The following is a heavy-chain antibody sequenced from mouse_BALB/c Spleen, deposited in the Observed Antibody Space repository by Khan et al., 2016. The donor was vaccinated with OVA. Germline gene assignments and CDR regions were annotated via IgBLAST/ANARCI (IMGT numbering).Heavy chain of an antibody. V-gene: IGHV3-2*02. CDR1: GYSITSDYA. J-gene: IGHJ2*01. Sequence: EVQLQESGPGLVKPSQSLSLTCTVTGYSITSDYAWNWIRQFPGNNLEWMGYISYSGNTQYNPSLKSRISITRATSKNQFFLQLNSVTIEDTATYYCARIKGGDFDYWGQGTTLTVSS. CDR2: ISYSGNT. CDR3: ARIKGGDFDY.